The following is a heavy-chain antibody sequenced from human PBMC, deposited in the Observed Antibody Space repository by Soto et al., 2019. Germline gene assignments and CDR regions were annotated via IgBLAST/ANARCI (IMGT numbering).Heavy chain of an antibody. Sequence: PSETLSLTCTVSGGSTSSDNYWSWIRQPPGKGLEWIGHIYYSGNTDYNPSLKSRLAISIDTSKNQFSLKLSSVTAADTAVYFCAREGGESSDGLYYFDSWGQGSLITVSS. V-gene: IGHV4-30-4*01. D-gene: IGHD3-16*01. CDR1: GGSTSSDNY. CDR2: IYYSGNT. J-gene: IGHJ4*02. CDR3: AREGGESSDGLYYFDS.